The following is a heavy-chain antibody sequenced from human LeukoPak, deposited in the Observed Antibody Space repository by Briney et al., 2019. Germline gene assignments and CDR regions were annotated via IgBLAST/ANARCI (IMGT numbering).Heavy chain of an antibody. CDR1: GCTLTELS. J-gene: IGHJ4*02. D-gene: IGHD1-26*01. CDR2: FDPEDGKT. Sequence: GASVKVSCKVSGCTLTELSMHWVRQAPGEGLEWMGGFDPEDGKTLYAQKFQGRVTMTEDTSTDTAYMELSSLRSEDTAVYYCATGRSGSYYNFDYWGQGTLVTVSS. V-gene: IGHV1-24*01. CDR3: ATGRSGSYYNFDY.